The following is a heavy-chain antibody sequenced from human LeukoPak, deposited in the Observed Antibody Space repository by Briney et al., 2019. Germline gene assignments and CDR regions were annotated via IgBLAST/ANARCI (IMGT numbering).Heavy chain of an antibody. CDR1: GGSINSGSYY. CDR2: IYTSGST. Sequence: SQTLSLTCTVSGGSINSGSYYWSWIRQPAGKGLEWIGRIYTSGSTNYNPSLKSRVTMSVDTSKNQFSLKLSSVTAADTAVYYCAREEALGSGSFDYWGQGTLVTVSS. CDR3: AREEALGSGSFDY. J-gene: IGHJ4*02. D-gene: IGHD1-26*01. V-gene: IGHV4-61*02.